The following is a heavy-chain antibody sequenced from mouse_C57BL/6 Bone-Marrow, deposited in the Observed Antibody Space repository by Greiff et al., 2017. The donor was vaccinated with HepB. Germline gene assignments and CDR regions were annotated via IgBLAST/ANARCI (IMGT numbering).Heavy chain of an antibody. Sequence: QVQLQQPGAELVKPGASVKLSCKASGYTFTSYWMQWVKQRPGQGLEWIGEIDPSDSYTNYNQKFKGKATLTVDTSSSTAYMQLSSLTSEDSAVYYCARSEYYGSSSNWYFDVWGTGTTVTVSS. CDR1: GYTFTSYW. D-gene: IGHD1-1*01. CDR2: IDPSDSYT. J-gene: IGHJ1*03. V-gene: IGHV1-50*01. CDR3: ARSEYYGSSSNWYFDV.